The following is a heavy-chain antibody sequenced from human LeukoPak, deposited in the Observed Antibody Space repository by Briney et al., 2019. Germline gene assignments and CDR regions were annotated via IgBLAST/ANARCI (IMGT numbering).Heavy chain of an antibody. CDR3: STMLSRLYTTGSDGMDV. Sequence: PGGSLRLSCTASGFTFRDYAMSWVRQAPGKGLEWVGFIRGKPYSGKTEYAASGKGRFTIARDDSKSIAYLQINSLKPEDTAIYYCSTMLSRLYTTGSDGMDVWGQGTTVTVSS. V-gene: IGHV3-49*04. CDR2: IRGKPYSGKT. J-gene: IGHJ6*02. CDR1: GFTFRDYA. D-gene: IGHD6-19*01.